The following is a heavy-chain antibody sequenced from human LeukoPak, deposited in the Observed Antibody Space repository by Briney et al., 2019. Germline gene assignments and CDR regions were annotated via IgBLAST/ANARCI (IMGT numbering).Heavy chain of an antibody. Sequence: SETLSLTCAVYGGSFSGYYWSWIRQPPGKGLEWIGEINHSGSTNYNPSLKSRVTISVDTSKNQFSLKLRSVTAADTAVYYCARVGRWFGELVGYYYYYGMDVWGKGTTVTVST. CDR3: ARVGRWFGELVGYYYYYGMDV. J-gene: IGHJ6*04. CDR1: GGSFSGYY. CDR2: INHSGST. V-gene: IGHV4-34*01. D-gene: IGHD3-10*01.